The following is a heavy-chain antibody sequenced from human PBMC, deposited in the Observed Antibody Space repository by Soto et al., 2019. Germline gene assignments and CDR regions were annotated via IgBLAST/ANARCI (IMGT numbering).Heavy chain of an antibody. Sequence: QVQLVQSGAEVKKPGSSVKVSCKASGGTFSSYAISWVRQAPGQGLEWMGGIIPIFGTANYAQKFQGRVTITADKSTSTAYMELSSLRSEDTAVYYCAGCLRYDILTGYSHWAVGAFDIWGQGTMVTVSS. CDR2: IIPIFGTA. J-gene: IGHJ3*02. CDR1: GGTFSSYA. V-gene: IGHV1-69*06. D-gene: IGHD3-9*01. CDR3: AGCLRYDILTGYSHWAVGAFDI.